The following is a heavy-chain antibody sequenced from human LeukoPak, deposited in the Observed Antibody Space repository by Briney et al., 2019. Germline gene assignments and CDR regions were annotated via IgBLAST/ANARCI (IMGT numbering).Heavy chain of an antibody. J-gene: IGHJ6*03. D-gene: IGHD2-15*01. CDR1: GFNFDDYA. V-gene: IGHV3-9*01. Sequence: GGSLRLPCAASGFNFDDYAMHWVRQAPGKGLEWVSGISWNSDKIGYADSVKGRFTISRDNAKKSLYLQMNSPRPEDTALYYCAKSGIFQGYYFYYMDVWGKGTTVTISS. CDR2: ISWNSDKI. CDR3: AKSGIFQGYYFYYMDV.